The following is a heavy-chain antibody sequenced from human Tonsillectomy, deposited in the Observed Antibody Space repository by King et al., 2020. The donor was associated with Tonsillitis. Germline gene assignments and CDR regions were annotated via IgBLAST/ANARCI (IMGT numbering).Heavy chain of an antibody. Sequence: VPLQESGPGLVKPSQTLSLTCTVSGGSISSGVYYWSWIRQAAGQGLEWIGRIYTSGSTNYNPSLKSRVTMSVDTSKNQYSLKLSSVTAADTAVYYCARDVYLGFCSGTSCEYWFDPWGQGTLVTVSS. CDR2: IYTSGST. D-gene: IGHD2-2*01. V-gene: IGHV4-61*02. CDR3: ARDVYLGFCSGTSCEYWFDP. J-gene: IGHJ5*02. CDR1: GGSISSGVYY.